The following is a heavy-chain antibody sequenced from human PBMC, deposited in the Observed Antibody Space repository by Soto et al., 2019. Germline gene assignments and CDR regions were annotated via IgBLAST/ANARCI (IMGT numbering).Heavy chain of an antibody. CDR1: GGSVNSDSHY. J-gene: IGHJ4*02. Sequence: SETLSLTCTVSGGSVNSDSHYWSWIRQPPGKGLEWIGHMFYSGSTNYNPSLKSRVTISGDTSKNQFSLKLSSVTAADTAVYYCARTNYNYYYDSSGYRGYWGQGTLVAVSS. D-gene: IGHD3-22*01. CDR3: ARTNYNYYYDSSGYRGY. V-gene: IGHV4-61*01. CDR2: MFYSGST.